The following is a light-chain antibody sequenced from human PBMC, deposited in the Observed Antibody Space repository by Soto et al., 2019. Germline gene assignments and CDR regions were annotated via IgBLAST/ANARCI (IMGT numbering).Light chain of an antibody. CDR3: QQYKNYPLT. J-gene: IGKJ4*01. CDR1: QSVSNY. V-gene: IGKV3-15*01. Sequence: EIVMTQSPATLSVSPGERATLSCRASQSVSNYLAWYQQKPGQAPRLLIYGASTRATGIPARFSGGGSETDFTLTISSLQSEDFATYYCQQYKNYPLTFGGGTKVEI. CDR2: GAS.